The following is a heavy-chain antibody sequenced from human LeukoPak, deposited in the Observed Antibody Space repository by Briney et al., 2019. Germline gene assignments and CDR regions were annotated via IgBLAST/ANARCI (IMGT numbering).Heavy chain of an antibody. Sequence: SVKVSCKASGGSFSSYAISWVRQAPGQGLEWMGGIIPIFGTANYAQKFRGRVTITADESTSTAYMELSSLRSEDTAVYYCASHSDSSSWYTFYFDYWGQGTLVTVSS. CDR1: GGSFSSYA. V-gene: IGHV1-69*01. D-gene: IGHD6-13*01. CDR3: ASHSDSSSWYTFYFDY. CDR2: IIPIFGTA. J-gene: IGHJ4*02.